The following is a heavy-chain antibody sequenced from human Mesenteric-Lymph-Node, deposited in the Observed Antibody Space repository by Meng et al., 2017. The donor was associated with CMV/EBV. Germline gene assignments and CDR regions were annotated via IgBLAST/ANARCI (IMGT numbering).Heavy chain of an antibody. V-gene: IGHV4-34*03. CDR3: SGGVGVSLPAGTFDY. D-gene: IGHD6-13*01. Sequence: GSLRLSCAVYGDSFSGYFCSWIRQPPGKGLEWIGEISQSRDAYYNPSLKSRVSISADTSKNQFSLKLSSVTAADTAVYYCSGGVGVSLPAGTFDYWGQGTLVTVSS. CDR2: ISQSRDA. J-gene: IGHJ4*02. CDR1: GDSFSGYF.